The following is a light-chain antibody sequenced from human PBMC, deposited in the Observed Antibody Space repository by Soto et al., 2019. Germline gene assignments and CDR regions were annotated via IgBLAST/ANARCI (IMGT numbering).Light chain of an antibody. CDR1: SSDVGNYKY. Sequence: QSVLTQPASVSGSPGQSITISCTGTSSDVGNYKYVSWYQQHPGKALKLMIYEVSNRPSGVSNRFSGSKSGNTASLTISGLQAEDETDYYCSSYTSSGTYVFGTGTKVTVL. CDR3: SSYTSSGTYV. V-gene: IGLV2-14*01. J-gene: IGLJ1*01. CDR2: EVS.